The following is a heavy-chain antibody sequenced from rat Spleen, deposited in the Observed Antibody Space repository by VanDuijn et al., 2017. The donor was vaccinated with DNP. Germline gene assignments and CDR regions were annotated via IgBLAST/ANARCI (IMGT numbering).Heavy chain of an antibody. J-gene: IGHJ3*01. CDR3: TIAYNSGFAY. D-gene: IGHD4-3*01. CDR1: GFTFSNYD. V-gene: IGHV5S13*01. CDR2: ITNTGSNI. Sequence: EVQLVESGGGLVQPGRSLKLSCAASGFTFSNYDMAWVRQAPTKGLEWVASITNTGSNIYYPDSVKGRFTISRDNAQNTLYLQMDSLRSEDTATYYCTIAYNSGFAYWGQGTLVTVSS.